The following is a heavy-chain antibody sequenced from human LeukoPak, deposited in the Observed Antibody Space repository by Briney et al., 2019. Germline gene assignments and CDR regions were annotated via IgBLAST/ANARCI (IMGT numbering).Heavy chain of an antibody. J-gene: IGHJ4*02. CDR3: ARGPPPS. V-gene: IGHV4-61*02. CDR1: GGSISSGSYY. Sequence: PSQTLSLTCTVSGGSISSGSYYWSWIRQPAGKGLEWIGRIYTSGSTNYNPSLKSRVTISVDTSKNQFSLKLSSVTAADTAVYYCARGPPPSWGQGTLVTVSS. CDR2: IYTSGST.